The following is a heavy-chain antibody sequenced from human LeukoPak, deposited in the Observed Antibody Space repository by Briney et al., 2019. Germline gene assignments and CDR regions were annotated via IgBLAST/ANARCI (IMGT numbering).Heavy chain of an antibody. V-gene: IGHV1-18*01. CDR1: GYTFTSYG. J-gene: IGHJ4*02. Sequence: ASVKVSCKASGYTFTSYGISWVRQAPGQGLEWMGWISAYNGNTNYAQKLQGIVTMTTDTSTSTAYMELRSLRSDDTAVYYCARAAAAGAKPGPFDYWGQGTLVTVSS. D-gene: IGHD6-13*01. CDR2: ISAYNGNT. CDR3: ARAAAAGAKPGPFDY.